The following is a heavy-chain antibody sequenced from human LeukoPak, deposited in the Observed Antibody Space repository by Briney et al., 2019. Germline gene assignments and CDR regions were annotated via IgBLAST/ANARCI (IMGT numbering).Heavy chain of an antibody. V-gene: IGHV4-39*01. J-gene: IGHJ5*02. CDR2: IYYSGTT. Sequence: SETLSLTCTVSGGSISSSSYSWGWIRQPPGKGLEWIGSIYYSGTTYYNPSLKSRVTISVDTSKIQFSLKLSSVAATDTAVYFCARPRGNGYSYGTAINWFDPWGQGTLVTVSS. D-gene: IGHD5-18*01. CDR1: GGSISSSSYS. CDR3: ARPRGNGYSYGTAINWFDP.